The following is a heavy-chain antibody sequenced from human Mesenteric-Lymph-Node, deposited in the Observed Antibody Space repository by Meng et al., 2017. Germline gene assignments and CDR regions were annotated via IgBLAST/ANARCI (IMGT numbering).Heavy chain of an antibody. J-gene: IGHJ6*02. CDR1: GFTFSSYW. CDR3: ARDPLRFGELLLYGMDV. Sequence: GESLKISCAASGFTFSSYWMHWVRQAPGKGLVWVSRINSDGSSTSYADSVKGRFTISRDNAKNTLYLQMNSLTAEDTAVYYCARDPLRFGELLLYGMDVWGQGTTVTVSS. V-gene: IGHV3-74*01. CDR2: INSDGSST. D-gene: IGHD3-10*01.